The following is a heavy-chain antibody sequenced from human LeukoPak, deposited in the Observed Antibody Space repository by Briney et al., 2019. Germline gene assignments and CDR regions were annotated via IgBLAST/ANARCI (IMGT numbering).Heavy chain of an antibody. J-gene: IGHJ3*02. CDR2: ISSSSSYI. V-gene: IGHV3-21*01. D-gene: IGHD2-15*01. CDR3: ARGGSLDAFDI. CDR1: GFTFSGYS. Sequence: PGGSLRLSCAASGFTFSGYSMNWVRQAPGKGLEWVSSISSSSSYIYYADSVKGRFTISRDNAKNSLYLQMNSLRAEDTAVYYCARGGSLDAFDIWGQGTMVTVSS.